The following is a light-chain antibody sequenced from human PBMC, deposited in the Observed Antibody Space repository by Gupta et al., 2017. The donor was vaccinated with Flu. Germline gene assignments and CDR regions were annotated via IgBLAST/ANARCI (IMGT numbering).Light chain of an antibody. CDR2: GAS. Sequence: ERATRSCRASQSVGINYLAWYQQKPGQAPRLLIYGASTRASDIPDRFSGSGSGTDFTLTISRLEPDDSAVYCCQQYGNSPQTFGQGTKVEIK. CDR3: QQYGNSPQT. V-gene: IGKV3-20*01. J-gene: IGKJ1*01. CDR1: QSVGINY.